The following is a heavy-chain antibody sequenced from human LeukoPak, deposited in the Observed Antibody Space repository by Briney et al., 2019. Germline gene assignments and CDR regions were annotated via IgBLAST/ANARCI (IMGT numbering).Heavy chain of an antibody. Sequence: SVKVSCKASGGTFSSYAISWVRQAPGQGLEWMGGIIPIFGTANYAQKFQGRVTITTDESTSTAYMELSSLRSEDTAVYYCARPTVTREGAFDIWGQGTMVTVSS. D-gene: IGHD4-17*01. J-gene: IGHJ3*02. CDR3: ARPTVTREGAFDI. CDR1: GGTFSSYA. V-gene: IGHV1-69*05. CDR2: IIPIFGTA.